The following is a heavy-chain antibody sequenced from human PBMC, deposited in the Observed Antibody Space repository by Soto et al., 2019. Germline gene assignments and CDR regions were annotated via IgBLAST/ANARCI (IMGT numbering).Heavy chain of an antibody. J-gene: IGHJ6*03. CDR3: AWALGSVSKMRPPYNYTDV. D-gene: IGHD3-16*01. V-gene: IGHV1-69*02. Sequence: ASVRVSCKASGGTFSSYTISWVRQAPGQGLERMGRIIPILGIANYAQKFEGRVTLTADKSTSTAYMELSSLRSEDTAVYYCAWALGSVSKMRPPYNYTDVWGNGTPVTV. CDR2: IIPILGIA. CDR1: GGTFSSYT.